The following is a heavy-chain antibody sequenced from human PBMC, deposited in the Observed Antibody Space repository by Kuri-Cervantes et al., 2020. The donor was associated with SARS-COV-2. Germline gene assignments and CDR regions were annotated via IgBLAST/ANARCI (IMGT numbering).Heavy chain of an antibody. D-gene: IGHD2-2*01. CDR3: ARASGGLYCSSTSCGEGSWFDP. CDR1: GGTFSSYA. CDR2: IIPIFGTA. V-gene: IGHV1-69*05. J-gene: IGHJ5*02. Sequence: GGSLRLSCKASGGTFSSYAISWVRQAPGQGLEWMGGIIPIFGTANYAQKLQGRVTMTTDTSTSTAYMELRSLRSDDTAVYYCARASGGLYCSSTSCGEGSWFDPWGQGTLVTVSS.